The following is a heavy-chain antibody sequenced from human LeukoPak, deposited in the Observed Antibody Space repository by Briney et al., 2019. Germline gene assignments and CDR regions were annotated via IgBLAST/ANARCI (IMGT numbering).Heavy chain of an antibody. J-gene: IGHJ2*01. D-gene: IGHD4-11*01. V-gene: IGHV3-48*04. CDR1: GFTFRSYS. Sequence: PGGSLRLSCAASGFTFRSYSMNWVRQAPGQGLEWISYISSGGGTVYYADSVKGRFTISRDNAKNSLYLQMNSLRAEDTAVYYCARTTNYWYFDLWGRGTLVTVSS. CDR3: ARTTNYWYFDL. CDR2: ISSGGGTV.